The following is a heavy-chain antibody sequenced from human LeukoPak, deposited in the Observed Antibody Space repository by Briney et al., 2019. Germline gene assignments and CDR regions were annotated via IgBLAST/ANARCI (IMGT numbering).Heavy chain of an antibody. J-gene: IGHJ3*02. CDR3: ATCATTVITSAFDI. Sequence: SETLSLTCTVSGGSISSGDYYWSWIRQPPGKGLEWIGYIYYSGSTYYNPSLKSRVTISVDTSKNQFSLKLSSVTAADTAVYYCATCATTVITSAFDIWGQGTMVTVSS. D-gene: IGHD4-17*01. CDR2: IYYSGST. V-gene: IGHV4-30-4*01. CDR1: GGSISSGDYY.